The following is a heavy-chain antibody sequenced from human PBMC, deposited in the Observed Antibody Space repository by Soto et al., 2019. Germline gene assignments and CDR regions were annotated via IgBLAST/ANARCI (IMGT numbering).Heavy chain of an antibody. CDR2: IKQDGSEK. J-gene: IGHJ6*02. CDR1: GFTFSSYW. Sequence: VGSLRLSCAASGFTFSSYWMSWVRQAPGKGLEWVANIKQDGSEKYYVDSVKGRFTISRDNAKNSLYLQMNSLRAEDTAVYYCARHLRGYCSGGSCYSAENGMDVWGQGTTVTVSS. CDR3: ARHLRGYCSGGSCYSAENGMDV. V-gene: IGHV3-7*01. D-gene: IGHD2-15*01.